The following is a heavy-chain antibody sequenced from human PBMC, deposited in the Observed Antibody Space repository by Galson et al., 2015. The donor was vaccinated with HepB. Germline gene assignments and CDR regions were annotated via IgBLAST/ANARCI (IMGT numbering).Heavy chain of an antibody. Sequence: SLRLSCAASGFTFSSYAMSWVRQAPGKGLEWVSAISGSGGSTYYADSVKGRFTISRDNSKNTLYLQMNSLRAEDTAVYYCAKDSRRITMVRGGLNWYFDLWGRGTLVTVSS. CDR1: GFTFSSYA. CDR3: AKDSRRITMVRGGLNWYFDL. J-gene: IGHJ2*01. D-gene: IGHD3-10*01. V-gene: IGHV3-23*01. CDR2: ISGSGGST.